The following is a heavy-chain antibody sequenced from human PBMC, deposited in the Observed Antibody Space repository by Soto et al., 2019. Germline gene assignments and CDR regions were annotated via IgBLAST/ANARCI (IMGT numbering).Heavy chain of an antibody. J-gene: IGHJ6*04. CDR3: ARARKGSGSDYYYHYGMDV. Sequence: SETLSLTCSVYGGSFSDYYWSWIRQPPGKGLEWIGEINHSGSTNYNPSLKSRVTISVHTSKNQFSLRLSSVTAADTAVYYCARARKGSGSDYYYHYGMDVWGKGTTVTVSS. D-gene: IGHD3-3*01. CDR1: GGSFSDYY. CDR2: INHSGST. V-gene: IGHV4-34*01.